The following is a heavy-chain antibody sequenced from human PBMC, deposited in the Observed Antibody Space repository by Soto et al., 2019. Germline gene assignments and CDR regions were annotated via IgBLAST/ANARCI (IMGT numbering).Heavy chain of an antibody. J-gene: IGHJ5*02. V-gene: IGHV1-8*01. CDR2: MNPNSGNT. CDR1: GYTFTSYD. D-gene: IGHD2-2*01. Sequence: QVQLVQSGAEVKKPGASVKVSCKASGYTFTSYDINWVRQATGQVLEWMGWMNPNSGNTGYAQKFQGRVTMTRNTSISTAYMELSSLRSEDTAVYYCARGKYCSSTSCYNGYNWFDPWGQGTLVTVSS. CDR3: ARGKYCSSTSCYNGYNWFDP.